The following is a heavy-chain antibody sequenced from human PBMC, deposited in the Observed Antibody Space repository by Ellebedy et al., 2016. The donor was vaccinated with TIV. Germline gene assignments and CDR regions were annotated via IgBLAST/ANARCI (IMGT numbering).Heavy chain of an antibody. CDR3: AREYRGSYTGWFDP. Sequence: ASVKVSCKASGYTLTDYYMHWVRQAPGQGLEWMGWINPNGGATNYAQKFQGRITMSRDTSISTAYMELRRLRSDDTAVYYCAREYRGSYTGWFDPWGQGTLVTVSS. CDR2: INPNGGAT. D-gene: IGHD1-26*01. J-gene: IGHJ5*02. V-gene: IGHV1-2*02. CDR1: GYTLTDYY.